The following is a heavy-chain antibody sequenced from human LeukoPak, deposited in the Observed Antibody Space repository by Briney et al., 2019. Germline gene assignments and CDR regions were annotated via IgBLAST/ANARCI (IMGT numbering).Heavy chain of an antibody. CDR2: ISSSSSTI. CDR3: ARGGTAAIGLNVFDY. D-gene: IGHD2-2*01. J-gene: IGHJ4*02. V-gene: IGHV3-48*01. CDR1: GFTFSSYS. Sequence: GESLRLSCAASGFTFSSYSMNWVRQAPGKGLEWVSYISSSSSTIYYADSVKGRFTISRDNAKNSLYLQMNSLRAEDTAVYYCARGGTAAIGLNVFDYWGQGILVTVSS.